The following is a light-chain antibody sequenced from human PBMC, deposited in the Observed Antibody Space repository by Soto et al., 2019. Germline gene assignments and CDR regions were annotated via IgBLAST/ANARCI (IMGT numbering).Light chain of an antibody. Sequence: ILMTQSPSTLSASVGDRVTITCRASQSVTRFLAWYQQKPGKAPKLLIYKASTLGGGVPSRFSGGGSGTDFTLTISSLQPDDSATYYCQQYVSYSSFGPGTKVDI. J-gene: IGKJ3*01. CDR2: KAS. V-gene: IGKV1-5*03. CDR3: QQYVSYSS. CDR1: QSVTRF.